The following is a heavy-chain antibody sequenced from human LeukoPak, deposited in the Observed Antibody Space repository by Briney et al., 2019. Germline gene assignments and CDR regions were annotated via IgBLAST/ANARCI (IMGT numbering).Heavy chain of an antibody. CDR2: IRSKTDGGTT. CDR1: GFTFSNAW. Sequence: GGSLRLSCAGSGFTFSNAWMSWVRQAPGKGPEWVGRIRSKTDGGTTDYAAPVKGKFTISRDDKKNKLYLQMNSLETEDTAVYYCTWPGRTFDYWGQGTLVTVSS. D-gene: IGHD3/OR15-3a*01. V-gene: IGHV3-15*01. CDR3: TWPGRTFDY. J-gene: IGHJ4*02.